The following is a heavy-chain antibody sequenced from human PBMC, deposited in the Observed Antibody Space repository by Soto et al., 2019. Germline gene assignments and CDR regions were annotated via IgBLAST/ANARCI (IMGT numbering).Heavy chain of an antibody. J-gene: IGHJ4*02. CDR2: VFWDGGE. D-gene: IGHD1-26*01. Sequence: QITLRESGPSLVKPTETLTLTCTFSGFSLTTTGVGVGWIRQPPGKALEWLAVVFWDGGERYSPSLKSRVTITKDTSKDQVVLTMTNMDPADTATYYCTQVYGSGSWGWYIHSWGQGTLVTVSS. CDR3: TQVYGSGSWGWYIHS. CDR1: GFSLTTTGVG. V-gene: IGHV2-5*02.